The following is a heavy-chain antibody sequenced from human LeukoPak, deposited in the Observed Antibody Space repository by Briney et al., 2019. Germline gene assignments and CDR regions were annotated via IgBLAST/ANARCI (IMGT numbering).Heavy chain of an antibody. CDR3: ARYIPPGDIAAAGTDYYYGMDV. D-gene: IGHD6-13*01. CDR1: GGSFSGYY. V-gene: IGHV4-34*01. Sequence: SETLSLTCAVYGGSFSGYYWSWIRQPPGKGLEWIGEINHSGSTNYNPSLKSRVTISVDTSKNQFSLKLSSVTAADTAVYYCARYIPPGDIAAAGTDYYYGMDVWGQGTTVTVS. J-gene: IGHJ6*02. CDR2: INHSGST.